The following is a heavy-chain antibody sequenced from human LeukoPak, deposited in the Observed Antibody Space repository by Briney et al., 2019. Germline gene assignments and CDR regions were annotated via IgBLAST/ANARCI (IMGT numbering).Heavy chain of an antibody. CDR3: ARDRYYYGSGSYRPPVY. CDR2: ISSNGGST. D-gene: IGHD3-10*01. V-gene: IGHV3-64*01. CDR1: GFTFSSYA. J-gene: IGHJ4*02. Sequence: GGSLRLSCAASGFTFSSYAMHWVRQAPGKGLECVSAISSNGGSTYYANSVKGRFTISRDNSKNTLYLQMNSLRAEDTAVYYCARDRYYYGSGSYRPPVYWGQGTLVTVSS.